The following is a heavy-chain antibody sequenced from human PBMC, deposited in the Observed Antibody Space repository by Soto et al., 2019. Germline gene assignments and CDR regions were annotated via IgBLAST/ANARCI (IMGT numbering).Heavy chain of an antibody. CDR2: IKQDGSEK. D-gene: IGHD1-26*01. CDR3: ARRATTSEGYFDL. V-gene: IGHV3-7*01. J-gene: IGHJ2*01. Sequence: PGGSLRLSGAASGFTFTNYWLSWVRQAPGKGLEWVANIKQDGSEKNYKDSVKGRLTISRDNARNSLSLQMNSLRAEDTAVYYCARRATTSEGYFDLWGRGTLVTFSS. CDR1: GFTFTNYW.